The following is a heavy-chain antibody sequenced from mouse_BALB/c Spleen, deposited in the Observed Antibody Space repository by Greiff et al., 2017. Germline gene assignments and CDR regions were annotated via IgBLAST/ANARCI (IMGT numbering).Heavy chain of an antibody. Sequence: EVQLHQSGPELVKPGASVKVSCKASGYSFTDYNMYWVKQSPGKSLEWIGYIDPYNGGTSYNQKFKGKATVTVDKSSSTAFMHLNSLTSEDSAVYYCARGRLYGSSWYFDFWGEGTTVTVSS. D-gene: IGHD1-1*01. CDR2: IDPYNGGT. V-gene: IGHV1S135*01. CDR1: GYSFTDYN. CDR3: ARGRLYGSSWYFDF. J-gene: IGHJ1*01.